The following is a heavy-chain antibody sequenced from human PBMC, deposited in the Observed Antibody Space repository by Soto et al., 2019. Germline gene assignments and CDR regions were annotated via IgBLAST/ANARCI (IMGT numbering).Heavy chain of an antibody. CDR3: TTDLGRVAVVVRSTDYFNP. J-gene: IGHJ5*02. D-gene: IGHD3-22*01. Sequence: GGSLSLSCAASGVTLSHAWIVWVCQARGKGVDWVGRIKSKSDVRTAQYATPVSDKFTISKAASKSTLYLQMHSLRTEGTAVYFCTTDLGRVAVVVRSTDYFNPSGQVTPFALSS. V-gene: IGHV3-15*01. CDR1: GVTLSHAW. CDR2: IKSKSDVRTA.